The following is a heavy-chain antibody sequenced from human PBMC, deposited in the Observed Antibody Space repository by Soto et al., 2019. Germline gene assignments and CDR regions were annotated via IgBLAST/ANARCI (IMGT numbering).Heavy chain of an antibody. J-gene: IGHJ6*02. D-gene: IGHD6-13*01. CDR1: GYTFINYY. V-gene: IGHV1-46*01. CDR2: INPSGGST. CDR3: ARVLLGAGPSVLSQPEATNYYYGMDV. Sequence: ASVKVSCKASGYTFINYYKHWVRQAPGQGLEWMGIINPSGGSTSYAQKFQGRVTMTRDTSTSTVYMELSSLRSEDTAVYYCARVLLGAGPSVLSQPEATNYYYGMDVWGQGTTVTVSS.